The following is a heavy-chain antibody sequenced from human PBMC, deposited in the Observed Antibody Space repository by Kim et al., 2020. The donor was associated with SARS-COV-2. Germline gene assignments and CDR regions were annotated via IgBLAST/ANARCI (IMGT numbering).Heavy chain of an antibody. CDR2: IYYSGST. Sequence: SETLSLTCTVSGGSVSSGSYYWSWIRQPPGKGLEWIGYIYYSGSTNYNPSLKSRVTISVDTSKNQFSLKLSSVTAADTAVYYCARAPGYSYGQFDYWGQGTLVTVSS. CDR3: ARAPGYSYGQFDY. J-gene: IGHJ4*02. CDR1: GGSVSSGSYY. D-gene: IGHD5-18*01. V-gene: IGHV4-61*01.